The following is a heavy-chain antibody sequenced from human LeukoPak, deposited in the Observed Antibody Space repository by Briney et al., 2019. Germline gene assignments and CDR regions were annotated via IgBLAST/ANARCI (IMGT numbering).Heavy chain of an antibody. CDR3: ARDDDKYYMDV. J-gene: IGHJ6*03. V-gene: IGHV3-48*04. CDR2: IGSSTSAI. CDR1: GFTFSDYS. Sequence: PGGSLRLSCAASGFTFSDYSMNWVRQAPGKGLEWVAYIGSSTSAIYYTDSVKGRFTISRDNAKNSLYLQMNSLRAEDTAVYYCARDDDKYYMDVWGKGTTVTVSS.